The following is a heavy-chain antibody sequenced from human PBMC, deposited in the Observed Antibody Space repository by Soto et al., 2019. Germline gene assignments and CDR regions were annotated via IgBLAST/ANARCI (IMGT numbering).Heavy chain of an antibody. Sequence: ASVKVSCKASGYTFTSYYMHWVRQAPGQGLEWMGIINPSGGSTSYAQKFQGRVTMTRDTSTSTVYMELSSLRSEDTAVYYCARDGSGSYYPANWFDPWGQGTLVTVSS. J-gene: IGHJ5*02. CDR3: ARDGSGSYYPANWFDP. D-gene: IGHD3-10*01. V-gene: IGHV1-46*03. CDR2: INPSGGST. CDR1: GYTFTSYY.